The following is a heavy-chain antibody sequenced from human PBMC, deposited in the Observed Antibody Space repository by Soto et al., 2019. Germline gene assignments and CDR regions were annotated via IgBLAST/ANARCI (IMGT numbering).Heavy chain of an antibody. D-gene: IGHD3-16*02. CDR2: ISWNSGSI. Sequence: EVQLVESGGGLVQPGRSLRLSCTASGFTFDDYAMHWVRQAPGKGLEWVSGISWNSGSIAYVGSVQGRFTIFRDNAKDSLYLQMNSLRPEDTALYYCAKASYRYHGPAYWGQGTLVTVSS. CDR1: GFTFDDYA. J-gene: IGHJ4*02. V-gene: IGHV3-9*01. CDR3: AKASYRYHGPAY.